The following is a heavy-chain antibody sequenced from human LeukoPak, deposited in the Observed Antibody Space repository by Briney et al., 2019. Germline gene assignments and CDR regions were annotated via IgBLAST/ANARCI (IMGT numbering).Heavy chain of an antibody. D-gene: IGHD6-19*01. CDR3: ARETETVAGRGLDY. J-gene: IGHJ4*02. V-gene: IGHV4-4*07. CDR2: IYTSGST. Sequence: SETLSLTCTVSGGSITSYFWTWIRQPAGKGLEWIGRIYTSGSTSYTPSLRSRVTMSVDTSKNQVSLNLSAVTAADTAVYYCARETETVAGRGLDYWGQGTLVTVSS. CDR1: GGSITSYF.